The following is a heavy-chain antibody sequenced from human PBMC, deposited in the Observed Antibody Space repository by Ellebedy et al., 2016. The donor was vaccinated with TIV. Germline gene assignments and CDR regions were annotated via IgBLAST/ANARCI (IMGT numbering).Heavy chain of an antibody. J-gene: IGHJ3*02. CDR3: AGDSGSGSIHGAFDI. CDR2: TYYRSNWYN. CDR1: GDSVSSNSVA. V-gene: IGHV6-1*01. Sequence: MPSETLSLTCAISGDSVSSNSVAWNWIRQSPSRGLEWLGRTYYRSNWYNDYAVSVKSRITINPDTSKNQFSLQLNSVTPEDTAVYYCAGDSGSGSIHGAFDIWGQGTMVTVAS. D-gene: IGHD3-22*01.